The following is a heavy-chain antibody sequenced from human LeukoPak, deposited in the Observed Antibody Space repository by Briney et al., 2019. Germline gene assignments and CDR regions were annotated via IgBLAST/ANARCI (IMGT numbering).Heavy chain of an antibody. V-gene: IGHV4-4*02. J-gene: IGHJ4*02. Sequence: SGTLSLTCTVSGASLSLTNWWSWVRQPAGKGLEWIGEIYLNGGANYNPSLKSRVSITADKSKNQFSLNLTSVTAADTAVYYCARPLFDRSPADWGQGALVTVSS. CDR3: ARPLFDRSPAD. CDR1: GASLSLTNW. D-gene: IGHD6-25*01. CDR2: IYLNGGA.